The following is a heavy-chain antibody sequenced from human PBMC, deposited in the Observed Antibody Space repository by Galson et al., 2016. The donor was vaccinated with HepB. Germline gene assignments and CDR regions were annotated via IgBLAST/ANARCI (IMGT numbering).Heavy chain of an antibody. Sequence: SVKVSCKASGYSFTGYYMHWVRQAPGQGLEWVGRINPNSGTTNYAQNFQGRATMTRDTSISTAYMELTGLRSDDTAVYYCARDPYYYDSSGYSHNTFDIWGQGTMVTVSS. D-gene: IGHD3-22*01. CDR3: ARDPYYYDSSGYSHNTFDI. J-gene: IGHJ3*02. V-gene: IGHV1-2*06. CDR1: GYSFTGYY. CDR2: INPNSGTT.